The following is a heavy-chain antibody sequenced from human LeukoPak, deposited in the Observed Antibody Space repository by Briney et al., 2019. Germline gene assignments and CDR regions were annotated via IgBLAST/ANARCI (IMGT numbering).Heavy chain of an antibody. CDR2: INTNTGNP. Sequence: ASVKVSCKASGYTFPSYGISWVRQAPGQGLEWMGWINTNTGNPTYAQGFTGRFVFSLDTSVSTAYLQISSLKAEDTAVYYCASLRYFDWLFRGGGNDAFDIWGQGTMVTVSS. CDR1: GYTFPSYG. CDR3: ASLRYFDWLFRGGGNDAFDI. V-gene: IGHV7-4-1*02. J-gene: IGHJ3*02. D-gene: IGHD3-9*01.